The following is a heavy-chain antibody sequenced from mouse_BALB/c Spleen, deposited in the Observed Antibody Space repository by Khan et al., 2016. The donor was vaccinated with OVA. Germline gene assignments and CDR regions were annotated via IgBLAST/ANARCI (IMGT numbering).Heavy chain of an antibody. CDR1: GYTFTNYG. J-gene: IGHJ4*01. V-gene: IGHV9-3-1*01. CDR3: ARPPYFSYTLDH. D-gene: IGHD2-10*01. CDR2: INTYTGEP. Sequence: QIQLVQSGPELKKPGETVKISCKASGYTFTNYGMNWVKQSPGKALKWMGWINTYTGEPTYADDFTGRFAFSLDTSASTAYLQINNLKSEDTATYFCARPPYFSYTLDHWGQGTSVTVSS.